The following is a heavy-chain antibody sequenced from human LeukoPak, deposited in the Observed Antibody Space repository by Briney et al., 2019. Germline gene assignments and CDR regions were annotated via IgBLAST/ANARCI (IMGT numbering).Heavy chain of an antibody. CDR2: IRYDGSNK. D-gene: IGHD3-10*01. CDR3: AILLPNYYGSGSTD. CDR1: GFTFSSYG. Sequence: GGSLRLSCAASGFTFSSYGMHWVRQAPGKGLEWAVFIRYDGSNKYYADSVKGRFTISRDNSKNTLYLQMNSLRAEDTAVYYCAILLPNYYGSGSTDWGQGTLVTVSS. V-gene: IGHV3-30*02. J-gene: IGHJ4*02.